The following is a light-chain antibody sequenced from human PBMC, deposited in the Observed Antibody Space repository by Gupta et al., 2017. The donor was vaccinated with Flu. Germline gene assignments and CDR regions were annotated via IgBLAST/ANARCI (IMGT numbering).Light chain of an antibody. CDR3: QQYSDYFQTFFPT. Sequence: SASVGDRVTITCRASQTINNYLAWYQQKPGKAPRLLIYKASTLESGVPSRFSGTGSGAEFSLTISSLQPDEFATYYCQQYSDYFQTFFPTFGQGTKLEIK. J-gene: IGKJ2*01. CDR2: KAS. CDR1: QTINNY. V-gene: IGKV1-5*03.